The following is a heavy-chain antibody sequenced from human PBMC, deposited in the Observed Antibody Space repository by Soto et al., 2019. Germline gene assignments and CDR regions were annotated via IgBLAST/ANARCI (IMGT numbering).Heavy chain of an antibody. J-gene: IGHJ6*02. D-gene: IGHD5-18*01. CDR1: GYSFSNYW. V-gene: IGHV5-10-1*01. Sequence: GESLKISCKASGYSFSNYWISWVRQMPGKGLEWMGRIDPTDSFTSYSPSFQGHVSVSVDKSISTAYLQWSSLKATDTATYYCARRGRSTALVSLARTGMDVWGQGTTVTVSS. CDR2: IDPTDSFT. CDR3: ARRGRSTALVSLARTGMDV.